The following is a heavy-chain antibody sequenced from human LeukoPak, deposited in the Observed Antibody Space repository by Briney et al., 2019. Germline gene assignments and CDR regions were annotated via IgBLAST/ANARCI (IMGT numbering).Heavy chain of an antibody. D-gene: IGHD2-2*02. J-gene: IGHJ6*02. Sequence: GASVKVSCKASGYTFTGYYMHWVRQAPGQGLEWMGWINPNSGGTNYAQKFQGRVTMTRDTSISTAYMELSRLRSDDTAVYYCAREGGTYCSSTSCYKDGMDVWGQGTTVTVSS. CDR2: INPNSGGT. CDR3: AREGGTYCSSTSCYKDGMDV. CDR1: GYTFTGYY. V-gene: IGHV1-2*02.